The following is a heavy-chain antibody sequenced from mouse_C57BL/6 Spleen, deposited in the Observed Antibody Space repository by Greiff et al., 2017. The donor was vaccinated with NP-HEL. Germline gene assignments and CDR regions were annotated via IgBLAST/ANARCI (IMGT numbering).Heavy chain of an antibody. CDR1: GYTFTSYW. CDR2: IYPGNSDT. V-gene: IGHV1-5*01. CDR3: TTREDNYGSSWDWYVDV. D-gene: IGHD1-1*01. Sequence: VQLQQSGTVLARPGASVKMSCKTSGYTFTSYWMHWVKQRPGQGLEWVGAIYPGNSDTSYNQKFTGKAKLTAVPSASTAYMERSSRTNEDSAVEYCTTREDNYGSSWDWYVDVWGTGTTVTVAS. J-gene: IGHJ1*03.